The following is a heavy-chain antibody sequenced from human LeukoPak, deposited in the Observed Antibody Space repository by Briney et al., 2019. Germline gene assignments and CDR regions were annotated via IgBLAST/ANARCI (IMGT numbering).Heavy chain of an antibody. D-gene: IGHD1-26*01. CDR2: ISGSGGST. J-gene: IGHJ4*02. CDR1: GFTFSDYY. Sequence: PGGSLRLSCAASGFTFSDYYMSWVRQAPGKGLEWVSAISGSGGSTYYADSVKGRFTISRDNSKNTLYLQMNSLRAEDTAVYYCAKAANSGSYYAPFDFWGQGTLVTVSS. CDR3: AKAANSGSYYAPFDF. V-gene: IGHV3-23*01.